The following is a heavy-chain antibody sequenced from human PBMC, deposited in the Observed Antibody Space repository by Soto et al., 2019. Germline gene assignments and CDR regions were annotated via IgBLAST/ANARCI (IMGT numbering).Heavy chain of an antibody. Sequence: EVQLVESGGGLVQPGRSLRLSCAASGFTFDDYAMHWVRQAPGKGLEWVSGISWNSGSIGYADSVKGRFTISRDNAKNSLYLQMNSLRAEDTALYYCAKSPAAAGFYYGVDVWGQGTTVTVSS. CDR1: GFTFDDYA. CDR2: ISWNSGSI. J-gene: IGHJ6*02. V-gene: IGHV3-9*01. CDR3: AKSPAAAGFYYGVDV. D-gene: IGHD6-13*01.